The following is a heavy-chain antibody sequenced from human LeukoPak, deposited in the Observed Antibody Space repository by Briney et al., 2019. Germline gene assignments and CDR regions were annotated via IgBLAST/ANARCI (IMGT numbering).Heavy chain of an antibody. CDR2: IIPNTGVT. V-gene: IGHV1-2*02. CDR1: GYTFSAYY. J-gene: IGHJ4*02. D-gene: IGHD2-2*01. Sequence: GASVKVSCKTSGYTFSAYYMHWVRQAPGEGLGWMGGIIPNTGVTNYAQNVQGRVTMTRDTSINTAYMELSRLTSDDTAIYYCARVDGYCSSTSCYQGGDYWGQGTLVTVSS. CDR3: ARVDGYCSSTSCYQGGDY.